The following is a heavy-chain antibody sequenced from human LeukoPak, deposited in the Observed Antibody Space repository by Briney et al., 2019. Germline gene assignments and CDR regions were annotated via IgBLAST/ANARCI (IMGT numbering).Heavy chain of an antibody. CDR3: TKSIADFDI. V-gene: IGHV3-49*04. Sequence: GGSLRLSCTASGFTFGDYAMSWVCQAPGKGLEWVGFIRSKAYGGTTEYAASVKGRFTISRDDSKSIAYLQMNSLKTEDTAVYYCTKSIADFDIWGQGTMVTVSS. D-gene: IGHD6-6*01. CDR1: GFTFGDYA. CDR2: IRSKAYGGTT. J-gene: IGHJ3*02.